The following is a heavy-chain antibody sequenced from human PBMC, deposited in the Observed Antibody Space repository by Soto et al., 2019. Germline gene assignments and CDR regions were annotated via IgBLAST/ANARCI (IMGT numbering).Heavy chain of an antibody. Sequence: GGSLRLSCAASGFTSWDYDMSWIRQAPGKGLEWVSSISTSGDTTSYADSVKGQFTISRDNSKNTLFLQMNSLRAEDTAVYYCRGVYDSSGVYFHHWGQGTLVTVSS. V-gene: IGHV3-23*01. J-gene: IGHJ1*01. D-gene: IGHD3-22*01. CDR1: GFTSWDYD. CDR3: RGVYDSSGVYFHH. CDR2: ISTSGDTT.